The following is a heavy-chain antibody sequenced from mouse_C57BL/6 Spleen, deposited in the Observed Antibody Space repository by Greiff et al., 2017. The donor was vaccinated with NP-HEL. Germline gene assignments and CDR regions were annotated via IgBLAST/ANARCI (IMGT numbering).Heavy chain of an antibody. D-gene: IGHD2-5*01. CDR2: IHPNSGST. Sequence: VKLQQPGAELVKPGASVKLSCEASGYTFTSYWMHWVKQRPGQGLEWIGMIHPNSGSTNYNEKFKSKATLTVDKSSSTAYMQLSSLTSEDSAVYYCARSLYSNYNYAMDYWGQGTSVTVSS. CDR1: GYTFTSYW. J-gene: IGHJ4*01. V-gene: IGHV1-64*01. CDR3: ARSLYSNYNYAMDY.